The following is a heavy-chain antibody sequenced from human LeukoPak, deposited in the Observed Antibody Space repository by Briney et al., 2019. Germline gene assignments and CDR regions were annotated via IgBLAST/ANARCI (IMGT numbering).Heavy chain of an antibody. J-gene: IGHJ1*01. CDR2: INPNSGGT. D-gene: IGHD6-13*01. CDR3: ARALSYMQQLAEYFQR. CDR1: GYTFTGYY. V-gene: IGHV1-2*02. Sequence: ASVKVSCKASGYTFTGYYMHWVRQAPGQGLEWMGWINPNSGGTNYAQKFQGRVTMTRDTSISTAYMELSRLRSDDTAVYYCARALSYMQQLAEYFQRWGQGTLVTVSS.